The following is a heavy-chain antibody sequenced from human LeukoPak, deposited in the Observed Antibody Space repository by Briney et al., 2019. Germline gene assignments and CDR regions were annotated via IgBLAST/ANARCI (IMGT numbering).Heavy chain of an antibody. CDR1: GGSISSHY. D-gene: IGHD3-22*01. CDR2: IYTSGST. CDR3: ARGYYYDSSGLTNYYMDV. V-gene: IGHV4-4*09. J-gene: IGHJ6*03. Sequence: SETLSLTCTVSGGSISSHYWSWIRQPPGKGLEWIGYIYTSGSTNYNPSLKSRVTISVDTSKNQFSLKLSSVTAADTAVYYCARGYYYDSSGLTNYYMDVWGKGTTVTVSS.